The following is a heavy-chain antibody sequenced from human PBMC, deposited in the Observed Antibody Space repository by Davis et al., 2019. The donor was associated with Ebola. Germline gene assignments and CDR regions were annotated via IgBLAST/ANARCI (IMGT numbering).Heavy chain of an antibody. Sequence: SETLSLTCTVSGGSISSYYWSWIRQPPGKGLEWIGYIYYSGSTNYNPSLKSRVTISVDTSKNQFSLKLSSVTAADTAVYYCARVEVYYDFWSGYYYYYYGMDVWGQGTTVTVSS. CDR2: IYYSGST. CDR1: GGSISSYY. CDR3: ARVEVYYDFWSGYYYYYYGMDV. D-gene: IGHD3-3*01. V-gene: IGHV4-59*01. J-gene: IGHJ6*02.